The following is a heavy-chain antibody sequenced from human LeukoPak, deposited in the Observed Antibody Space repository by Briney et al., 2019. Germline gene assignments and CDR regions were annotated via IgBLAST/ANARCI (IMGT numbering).Heavy chain of an antibody. CDR2: IDLNGGST. CDR1: GYTFTSYY. CDR3: ARAGAAPKPYFDY. Sequence: ASVKVSCKASGYTFTSYYMHWVRQAPGQGLEWMGIIDLNGGSTSYAQKFQDRVTMTRDTSTSTVYMELSSLRSEDTAVYYCARAGAAPKPYFDYWGQGTLVTVSS. J-gene: IGHJ4*02. D-gene: IGHD6-13*01. V-gene: IGHV1-46*01.